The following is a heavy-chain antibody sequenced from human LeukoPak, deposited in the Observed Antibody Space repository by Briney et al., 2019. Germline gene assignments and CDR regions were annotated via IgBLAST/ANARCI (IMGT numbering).Heavy chain of an antibody. J-gene: IGHJ3*02. CDR2: ISGDAGST. CDR1: GFTFGDYA. Sequence: PGGSLRLSCAASGFTFGDYAMHWVRQAPGTGLEWVSLISGDAGSTYYADSVRGRFTISRDNSKNSLYLQMNSLRTEDTALYYCAKDIGYCSSTSCSMFDDAFDIWGQGTMVTVSS. D-gene: IGHD2-2*03. CDR3: AKDIGYCSSTSCSMFDDAFDI. V-gene: IGHV3-43*02.